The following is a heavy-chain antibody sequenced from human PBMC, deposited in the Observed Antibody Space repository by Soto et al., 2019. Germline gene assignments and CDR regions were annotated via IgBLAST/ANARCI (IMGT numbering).Heavy chain of an antibody. V-gene: IGHV4-31*03. CDR3: ARAVDDSAYYYGMDV. J-gene: IGHJ6*02. CDR2: IYYSGST. D-gene: IGHD5-18*01. Sequence: SETLSLTCTVSGGSISSGGYYWSWIRQHPGKGLEWIGYIYYSGSTYYNPSLKSRVTISVDTSKNQFSLKLSSVTAADTAVYYCARAVDDSAYYYGMDVWGQGTTVTVSS. CDR1: GGSISSGGYY.